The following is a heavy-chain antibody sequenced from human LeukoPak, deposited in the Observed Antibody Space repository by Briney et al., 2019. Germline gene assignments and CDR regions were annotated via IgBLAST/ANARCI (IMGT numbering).Heavy chain of an antibody. CDR1: GFTFSNYA. CDR2: ISGSDGST. Sequence: GGSLRLSCAASGFTFSNYAMSWVRQAPGKGLEWVSAISGSDGSTYYADSVKGRFTISRDNSKNTLYLQMNSLRAEDTAVYYCAKVGMVVPAAHFDYWGQGTLVTVSS. D-gene: IGHD2-2*01. J-gene: IGHJ4*02. V-gene: IGHV3-23*01. CDR3: AKVGMVVPAAHFDY.